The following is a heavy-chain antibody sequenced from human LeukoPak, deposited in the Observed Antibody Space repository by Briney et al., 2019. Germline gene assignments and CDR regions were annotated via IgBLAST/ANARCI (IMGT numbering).Heavy chain of an antibody. Sequence: GGSLRLSCAASGFTFSSYGMHWVRQAPGKGLEWVAVIWYDGSNKNYADSVKGRFTISRDNAKNSLYLQINSPRADDTAVYYCAREAFFDSSDYYVSWFDLWGRGSLVTVSS. V-gene: IGHV3-33*01. CDR2: IWYDGSNK. CDR1: GFTFSSYG. CDR3: AREAFFDSSDYYVSWFDL. D-gene: IGHD3-22*01. J-gene: IGHJ2*01.